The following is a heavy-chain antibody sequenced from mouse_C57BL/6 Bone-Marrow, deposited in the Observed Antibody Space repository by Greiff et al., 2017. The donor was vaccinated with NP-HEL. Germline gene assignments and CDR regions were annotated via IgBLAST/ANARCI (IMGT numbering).Heavy chain of an antibody. V-gene: IGHV1-78*01. CDR3: AKGTTVVGSGSFDY. CDR1: GYTFTDHT. D-gene: IGHD1-1*01. Sequence: VQLQQSDAELVKPGASVKISCKVSGYTFTDHTIHWMKQRPEQGLEWIGYIYPRDGSTKYNEKFKGKATLTADKSSSTAYMQLNRLTSEVTAVYFCAKGTTVVGSGSFDYWGQGTSLTVSS. J-gene: IGHJ2*02. CDR2: IYPRDGST.